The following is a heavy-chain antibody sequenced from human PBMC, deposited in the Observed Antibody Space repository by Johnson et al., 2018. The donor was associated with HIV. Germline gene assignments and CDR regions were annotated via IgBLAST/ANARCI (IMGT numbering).Heavy chain of an antibody. Sequence: VQLVESGGGLVQPGGSLRLSCAASGFTFSSYAMSWVRQAPGKGLAWVSAISGSGGSTYYADSVKGRFTISRDNSKNTLYLQMNSLRAEDTAVYYCAKDRPPSDIIVGASAHDAFDIWGQGTLVTVSS. CDR2: ISGSGGST. D-gene: IGHD1-26*01. J-gene: IGHJ3*02. V-gene: IGHV3-23*04. CDR1: GFTFSSYA. CDR3: AKDRPPSDIIVGASAHDAFDI.